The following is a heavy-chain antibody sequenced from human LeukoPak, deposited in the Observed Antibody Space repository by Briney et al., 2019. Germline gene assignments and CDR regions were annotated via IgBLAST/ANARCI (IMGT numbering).Heavy chain of an antibody. D-gene: IGHD5-18*01. J-gene: IGHJ4*02. V-gene: IGHV3-64*01. Sequence: GGSLRLSCAASGFTFSSYAMHWVRQAPGKGLEYVSAISSNGGSTYYANSVKGRFTISRDNSKNTLYLQMGSLRAEDMAVYYCARDSGSYGSLPIDYWGQGTLVTVPS. CDR3: ARDSGSYGSLPIDY. CDR1: GFTFSSYA. CDR2: ISSNGGST.